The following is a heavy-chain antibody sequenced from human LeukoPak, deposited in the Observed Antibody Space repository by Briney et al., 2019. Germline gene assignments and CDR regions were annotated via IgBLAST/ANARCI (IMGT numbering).Heavy chain of an antibody. CDR2: IYYSGST. J-gene: IGHJ1*01. Sequence: SETLSLTCTVSGGSISSYYWSWIRQPPGKGLEWIGYIYYSGSTNYNPSLKSRVTISVDTSKNQFSLKLSSVTAADTAVYYCASTLGYCSGGSCYPEYFQHWGQGTLVTVSS. CDR3: ASTLGYCSGGSCYPEYFQH. V-gene: IGHV4-59*08. CDR1: GGSISSYY. D-gene: IGHD2-15*01.